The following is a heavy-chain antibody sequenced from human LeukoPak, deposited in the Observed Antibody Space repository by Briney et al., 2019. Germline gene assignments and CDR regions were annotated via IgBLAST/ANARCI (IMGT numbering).Heavy chain of an antibody. J-gene: IGHJ4*02. V-gene: IGHV3-7*03. CDR3: VKDSPPRYSGSPPAY. CDR2: INKDGGEK. CDR1: GFTFSSYW. D-gene: IGHD1-26*01. Sequence: GGSLRLSCAASGFTFSSYWMSWVRQAPGKGLEWVANINKDGGEKYYVDSVKGRFTISRDNAKSSLYLQMNSLRADDTAVYYCVKDSPPRYSGSPPAYWGQGTLVTVSS.